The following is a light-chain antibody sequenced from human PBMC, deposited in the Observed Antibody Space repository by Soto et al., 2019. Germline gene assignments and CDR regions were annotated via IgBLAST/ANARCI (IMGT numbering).Light chain of an antibody. V-gene: IGKV3-20*01. Sequence: EIVLTQSPGTLSLSPGERATLSCRASQSVSSSYLAWYQQKPGQAPRLLIYGASSRATGIADGFSGSGSGTDFTLTISRLEPEYFAVYYCQQYGSSPTFGQGTKLEIK. CDR3: QQYGSSPT. CDR2: GAS. J-gene: IGKJ2*01. CDR1: QSVSSSY.